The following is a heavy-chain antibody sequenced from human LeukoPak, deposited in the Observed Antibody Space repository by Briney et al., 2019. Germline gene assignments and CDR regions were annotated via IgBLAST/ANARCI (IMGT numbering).Heavy chain of an antibody. CDR3: ASRATRDYGGNPFDY. CDR2: IYHSGST. J-gene: IGHJ4*02. Sequence: SETLSLTCAVSGGSISSGGYSWSWIRQPPGKGLEWIGDIYHSGSTYYNPSLKSRVTISVDRSKNQFSLELSSVTAADTAVYYCASRATRDYGGNPFDYWGQGTLVTVPS. D-gene: IGHD4-23*01. CDR1: GGSISSGGYS. V-gene: IGHV4-30-2*01.